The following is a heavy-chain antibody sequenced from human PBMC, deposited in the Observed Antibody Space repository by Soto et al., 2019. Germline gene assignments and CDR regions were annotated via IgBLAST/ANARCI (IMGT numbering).Heavy chain of an antibody. V-gene: IGHV1-58*01. CDR3: AAVPVLRFLKWLPAYFDY. CDR2: LVVGSGNT. D-gene: IGHD3-3*01. CDR1: GFMLTSSA. J-gene: IGHJ4*02. Sequence: GASVKVSCKTSGFMLTSSAVQWVRQARGQRLERIGWLVVGSGNTHYAQHFQERVTLTRDMSTGTAYMELSSLRSEDTAVYYCAAVPVLRFLKWLPAYFDYWGQGTLVTVSS.